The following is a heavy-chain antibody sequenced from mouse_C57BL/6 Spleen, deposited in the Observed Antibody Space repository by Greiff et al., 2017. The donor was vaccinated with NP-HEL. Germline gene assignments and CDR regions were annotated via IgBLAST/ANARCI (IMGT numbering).Heavy chain of an antibody. D-gene: IGHD2-3*01. J-gene: IGHJ1*03. CDR1: GYTFTSYW. Sequence: QVQLQQPGTELVKPGASVKLSCKASGYTFTSYWMHWVKQRPGQGLEWIGNINPSNGGTNYNEKFKSKATLTVDKSSSTAYMQLSSLTSEDSAVYYCARWASYDGYYVRYFDVWGTGTTVTVSS. CDR2: INPSNGGT. CDR3: ARWASYDGYYVRYFDV. V-gene: IGHV1-53*01.